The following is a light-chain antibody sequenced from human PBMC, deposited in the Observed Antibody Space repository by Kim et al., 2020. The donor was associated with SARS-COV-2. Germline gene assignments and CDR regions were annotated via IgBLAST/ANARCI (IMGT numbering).Light chain of an antibody. CDR2: LNSDGSH. CDR3: QTWGTGIQVL. V-gene: IGLV4-69*01. Sequence: QPVLTQSPSASASLGASVKLTCTLSSGHSSYAIAWHQQQPEKGPRYLMKLNSDGSHSKGDGIPDRFSGSSSGAESYLTIASLQTEDEADYYCQTWGTGIQVLFGGGTQLTVL. J-gene: IGLJ2*01. CDR1: SGHSSYA.